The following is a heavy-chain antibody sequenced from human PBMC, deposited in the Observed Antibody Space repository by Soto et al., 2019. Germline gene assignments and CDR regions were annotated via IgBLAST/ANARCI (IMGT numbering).Heavy chain of an antibody. CDR2: VYYRGRS. V-gene: IGHV4-39*01. D-gene: IGHD4-17*01. Sequence: SETLSLTCTDSGGSVTNSSYYWGWIRQTPGKGLEWIGSVYYRGRSYSKSSVKSRVTISVDTSKNRFSLSLNPVTASDTAVYFCVSQRTTVPTQAYFDYWGPGALVTVSS. CDR3: VSQRTTVPTQAYFDY. CDR1: GGSVTNSSYY. J-gene: IGHJ4*02.